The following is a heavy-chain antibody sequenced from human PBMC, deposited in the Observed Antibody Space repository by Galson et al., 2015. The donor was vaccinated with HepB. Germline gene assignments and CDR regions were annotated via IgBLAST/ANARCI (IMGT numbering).Heavy chain of an antibody. V-gene: IGHV1-3*01. CDR3: ARSGRFGIAAADHGLY. J-gene: IGHJ4*02. CDR2: INVGNGNT. CDR1: GYTFTMYA. Sequence: SVKVSCKASGYTFTMYAMHWVRQAPGQRPEWMGWINVGNGNTKYSQKFQGRVTITRDTSASTAYMELGSLKSEDTAVYYCARSGRFGIAAADHGLYWGQGTRVTVSS. D-gene: IGHD6-13*01.